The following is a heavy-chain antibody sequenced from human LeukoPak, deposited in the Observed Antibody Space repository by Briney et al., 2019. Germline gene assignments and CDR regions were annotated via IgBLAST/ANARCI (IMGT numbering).Heavy chain of an antibody. CDR3: ARYCSSTTCYDY. CDR2: IRSSGSPI. J-gene: IGHJ4*02. CDR1: GFTFSSYS. Sequence: GGSLRLSCAASGFTFSSYSMNWVRQAPGKGLEWVSYIRSSGSPIYYADSVKGRFTISRDNAKNSLYLQMDSLRAEDTAVYYCARYCSSTTCYDYWGQGTLVTVSS. V-gene: IGHV3-48*04. D-gene: IGHD2-2*01.